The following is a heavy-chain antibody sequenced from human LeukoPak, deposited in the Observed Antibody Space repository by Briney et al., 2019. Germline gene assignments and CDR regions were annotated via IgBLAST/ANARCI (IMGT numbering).Heavy chain of an antibody. D-gene: IGHD6-25*01. CDR3: ARDNGAAAAAFDY. J-gene: IGHJ4*02. Sequence: ASVKVSCKVSGYSLAELGMHWVRQAPGKGLEWVGGFDPEDDETVYTQKFQGRVTMTEDKFTDTAYMELSSLRSEDTAVYYCARDNGAAAAAFDYWGQGTLVTVSS. CDR1: GYSLAELG. CDR2: FDPEDDET. V-gene: IGHV1-24*01.